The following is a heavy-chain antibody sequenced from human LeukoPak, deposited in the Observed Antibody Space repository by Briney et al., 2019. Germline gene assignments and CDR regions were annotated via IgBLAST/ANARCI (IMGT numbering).Heavy chain of an antibody. CDR1: GFTFSSYE. Sequence: PGGTLRLSCAASGFTFSSYEMNWVRQAPGKGLEWVSYISSSGSTIYYADSVKGRFTISRDNAKNSLYLQMNSLRAEDTAVYYCARGRAAAGPAGSYWGQGTLVTVSS. CDR3: ARGRAAAGPAGSY. V-gene: IGHV3-48*03. D-gene: IGHD6-13*01. CDR2: ISSSGSTI. J-gene: IGHJ4*02.